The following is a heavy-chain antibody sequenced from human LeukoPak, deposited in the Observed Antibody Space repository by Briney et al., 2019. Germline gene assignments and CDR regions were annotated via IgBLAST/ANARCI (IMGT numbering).Heavy chain of an antibody. CDR1: GFTLSTYG. Sequence: SGRSLRLSCAASGFTLSTYGMHWVRQSPGKGLEWVAVIWYDGSKTHYRDSVKCRFTISRDNSKNTLYLEMNSLRAEDTAVYYCARDTAQHAFDIWGQGTMVTVSS. CDR2: IWYDGSKT. V-gene: IGHV3-33*01. J-gene: IGHJ3*02. D-gene: IGHD6-13*01. CDR3: ARDTAQHAFDI.